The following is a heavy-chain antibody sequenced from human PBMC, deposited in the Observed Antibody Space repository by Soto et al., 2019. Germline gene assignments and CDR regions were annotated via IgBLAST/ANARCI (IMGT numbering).Heavy chain of an antibody. CDR1: GGSISSYY. CDR2: IYYSGST. J-gene: IGHJ6*02. CDR3: ARELSYSYYYGMDV. D-gene: IGHD2-21*01. Sequence: SETLSLTCTVSGGSISSYYWSWIRQPPGKGLEWIGYIYYSGSTYYNPSLKSRVNISVDTSKNQFSLKLSSVTAADTAVYYCARELSYSYYYGMDVWGQGTTVTVSS. V-gene: IGHV4-30-4*01.